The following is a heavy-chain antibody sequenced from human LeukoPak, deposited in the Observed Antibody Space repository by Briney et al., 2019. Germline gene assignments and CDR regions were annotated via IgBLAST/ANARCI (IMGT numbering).Heavy chain of an antibody. CDR1: GYTFTIYG. CDR2: ISAYNGNT. J-gene: IGHJ4*02. CDR3: ARDQDYYDSSGYDY. D-gene: IGHD3-22*01. V-gene: IGHV1-18*01. Sequence: ASVTLSCTASGYTFTIYGISWVRQAPGQGLEWMGWISAYNGNTNYAQKLQGRVTMTTDTSTSTAYMELRSLRSDDTAVYYCARDQDYYDSSGYDYWGQGTLVTVSS.